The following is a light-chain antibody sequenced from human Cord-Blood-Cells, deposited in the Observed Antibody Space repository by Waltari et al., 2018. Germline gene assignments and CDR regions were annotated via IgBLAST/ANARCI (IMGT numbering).Light chain of an antibody. Sequence: EIVLTQSPGTLSLSPGERAPLSCRASQSVSSSYLAWYQQKPGQAPRLLIYGASSRATGIPDRFSGSGSGTDCTLTISRLEAEDFAVYYCQQYGSSPTFGHGTKLEIK. V-gene: IGKV3-20*01. CDR1: QSVSSSY. CDR2: GAS. J-gene: IGKJ2*01. CDR3: QQYGSSPT.